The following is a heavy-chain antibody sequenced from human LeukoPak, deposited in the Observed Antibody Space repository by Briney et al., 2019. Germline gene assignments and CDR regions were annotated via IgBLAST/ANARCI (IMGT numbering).Heavy chain of an antibody. CDR2: IYPGDSDT. Sequence: GESLKISCKASGYNFVDYWIAWVRQMPGKGLEWIGIIYPGDSDTRYSPSFQGQVTISADKSVRTAYLQWSSLKASATAMYYCARVDAAAGAIGQRNYYYFGMVIWGQGTTVTVSS. D-gene: IGHD6-25*01. CDR1: GYNFVDYW. J-gene: IGHJ6*02. CDR3: ARVDAAAGAIGQRNYYYFGMVI. V-gene: IGHV5-51*01.